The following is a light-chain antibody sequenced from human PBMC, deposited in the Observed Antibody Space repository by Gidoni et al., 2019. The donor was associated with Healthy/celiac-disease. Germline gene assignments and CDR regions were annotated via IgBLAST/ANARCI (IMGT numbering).Light chain of an antibody. Sequence: EIVLTQSPGTLSLSPGARATLSCRASQSVSSSYLAWYQQKPGQAPRLLIYGASSRATGIPDRFSGSGSGTDFTLTISRLEPEDFAVYYCQQYGSSPVTFGPGTKVEIK. CDR2: GAS. J-gene: IGKJ1*01. CDR1: QSVSSSY. V-gene: IGKV3-20*01. CDR3: QQYGSSPVT.